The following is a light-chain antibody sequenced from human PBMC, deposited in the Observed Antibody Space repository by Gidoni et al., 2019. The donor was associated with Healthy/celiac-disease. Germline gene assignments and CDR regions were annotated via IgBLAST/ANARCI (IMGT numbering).Light chain of an antibody. CDR2: DVS. V-gene: IGLV2-14*03. CDR3: SSYTSSSTWV. CDR1: SSDVGGYNY. J-gene: IGLJ3*02. Sequence: QSALTQPASVSGSPGQSINISCTGTSSDVGGYNYVSWYHQHPGKAPKLMIYDVSNRPSGVSNRFSGSKSGNTASLTISGLQAEDEADYYCSSYTSSSTWVFGGGTKLTVL.